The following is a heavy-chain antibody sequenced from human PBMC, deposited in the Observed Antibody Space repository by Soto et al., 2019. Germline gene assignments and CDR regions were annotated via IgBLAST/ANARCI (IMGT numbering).Heavy chain of an antibody. Sequence: ASVKVSCKASGGTFSSYAISWVRQAPGQGLEWMGGIIPIFGTANYAQKFQGRVTITAGESTSTAYMELSSLRSEDTAVYYCARDYYDSFYYYGMDVWGQGTTVTVSS. CDR1: GGTFSSYA. CDR3: ARDYYDSFYYYGMDV. V-gene: IGHV1-69*13. CDR2: IIPIFGTA. D-gene: IGHD3-22*01. J-gene: IGHJ6*02.